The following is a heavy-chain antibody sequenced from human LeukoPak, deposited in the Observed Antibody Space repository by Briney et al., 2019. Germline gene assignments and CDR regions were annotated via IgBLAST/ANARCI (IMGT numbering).Heavy chain of an antibody. CDR1: GFTFSNYA. V-gene: IGHV3-23*01. CDR2: ITRSGVTT. CDR3: AKAWGAVAGTFYFDY. J-gene: IGHJ4*02. D-gene: IGHD6-19*01. Sequence: GGSLRLSCAASGFTFSNYAMTWVRQAPGKGLEWVSSITRSGVTTFVADSVKGRFTISRDNSKNMVYMQMNSLRADDTAVYYCAKAWGAVAGTFYFDYWGQGTLVTVSS.